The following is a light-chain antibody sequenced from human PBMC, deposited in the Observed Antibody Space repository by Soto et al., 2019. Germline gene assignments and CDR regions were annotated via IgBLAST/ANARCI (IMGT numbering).Light chain of an antibody. J-gene: IGKJ1*01. CDR1: QSVSSY. V-gene: IGKV3-15*01. CDR2: GAS. CDR3: QHYNNSSPCT. Sequence: EIVMTQSPATLSVSPGERATLSCRASQSVSSYLAWYQQKPGQAPRLLIYGASTRATGIPARFSGSGSGTENTLTISSMQSEEFSVYYCQHYNNSSPCTFGQGTKVEIK.